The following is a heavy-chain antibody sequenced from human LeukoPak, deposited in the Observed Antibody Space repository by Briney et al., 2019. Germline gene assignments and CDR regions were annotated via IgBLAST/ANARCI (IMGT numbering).Heavy chain of an antibody. CDR2: ISSSGSTI. Sequence: KPGGSLRLSCAASGFTLSDYYMSWIRQAPGKGLEWVSYISSSGSTIYYADSVKGRFTISRDNAKNSLYLQMNSLRAEDTAVFYCARSGYYDILTGYSGDAYDIWGQGTLVFVSS. CDR3: ARSGYYDILTGYSGDAYDI. J-gene: IGHJ3*02. CDR1: GFTLSDYY. D-gene: IGHD3-9*01. V-gene: IGHV3-11*01.